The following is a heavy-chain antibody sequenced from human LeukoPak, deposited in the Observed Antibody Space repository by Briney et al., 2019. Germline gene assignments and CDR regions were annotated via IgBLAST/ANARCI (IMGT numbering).Heavy chain of an antibody. Sequence: GGSLRLSCAASGFTFSSYGMHWVRQAPGKGLEGVAVIWDDGSNKYYADSVKGRFTISRDNSKNTLYLQMSSLSAEDTAVYYCARDRIYHYFDYWGQGTLVTVSS. J-gene: IGHJ4*02. CDR3: ARDRIYHYFDY. CDR1: GFTFSSYG. CDR2: IWDDGSNK. D-gene: IGHD5/OR15-5a*01. V-gene: IGHV3-33*01.